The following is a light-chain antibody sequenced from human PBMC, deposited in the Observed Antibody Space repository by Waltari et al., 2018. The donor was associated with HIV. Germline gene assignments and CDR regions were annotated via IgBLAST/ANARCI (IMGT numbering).Light chain of an antibody. CDR3: QQSRSTPLT. Sequence: DIHLSQSPSSLSASVGDSVTITCRASESIYPYLNWFQQTPKKAPNLIISAASNLESGVPSRFRGRGSVAVFTLSISGLQLGDFATYYCQQSRSTPLTFGAGTRVE. J-gene: IGKJ4*02. CDR1: ESIYPY. V-gene: IGKV1-39*01. CDR2: AAS.